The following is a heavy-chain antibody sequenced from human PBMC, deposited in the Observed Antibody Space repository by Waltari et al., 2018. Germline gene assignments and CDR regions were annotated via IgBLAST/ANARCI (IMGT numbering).Heavy chain of an antibody. CDR1: GYTFTANY. Sequence: QVQLVQSGAEVQKPGASVKVSCETSGYTFTANYIHWVRQTPGQGLEWMGWIDPDSGGTNYAQNFQGRVAMTRDTSINTAYMQLIRLRSDDSAVYFCAREEVTQGVDYWGQGTLVTVSS. D-gene: IGHD3-10*01. CDR3: AREEVTQGVDY. CDR2: IDPDSGGT. V-gene: IGHV1-2*02. J-gene: IGHJ4*02.